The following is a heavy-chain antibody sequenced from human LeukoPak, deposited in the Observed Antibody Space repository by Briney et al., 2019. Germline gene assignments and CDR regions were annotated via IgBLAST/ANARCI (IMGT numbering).Heavy chain of an antibody. J-gene: IGHJ4*02. D-gene: IGHD6-19*01. Sequence: ASVKVSCKASGYTFTSYGISWVRQAPGQELEWMGWISDYNGNTNYAQKLEGRVTMTTDTSTSTAYMELRSLRSDDTAVYYCARSRSSGLFDYWGQGTLVTVSS. V-gene: IGHV1-18*01. CDR2: ISDYNGNT. CDR1: GYTFTSYG. CDR3: ARSRSSGLFDY.